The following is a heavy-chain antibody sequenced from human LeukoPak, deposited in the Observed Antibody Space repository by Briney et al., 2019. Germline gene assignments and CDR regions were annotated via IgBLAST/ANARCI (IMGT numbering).Heavy chain of an antibody. Sequence: PGGSLRLSCAASGFTFSSYWMSWVRQAPGKGLEWVANIKQDGSEKYYVDSVKGRFTISRDNAKNSLYLQMNSLRAEDTAVYYCARSRVSSGYYSYYYYYMDVWGKGTTVTISS. V-gene: IGHV3-7*01. CDR3: ARSRVSSGYYSYYYYYMDV. J-gene: IGHJ6*03. CDR1: GFTFSSYW. CDR2: IKQDGSEK. D-gene: IGHD3-22*01.